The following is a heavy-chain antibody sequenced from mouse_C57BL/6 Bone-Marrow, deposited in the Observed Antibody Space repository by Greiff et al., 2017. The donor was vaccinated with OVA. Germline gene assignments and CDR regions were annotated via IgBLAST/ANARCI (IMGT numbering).Heavy chain of an antibody. Sequence: VQLQQSGAELARPGASVKLSCKASGYTFTSYGISWVKQRTGQGLEWIGEIYPRSGNTYYNEKFKGKATLTADKSSSTAYMALRSLTSEDSAVYFCARGELGRFAYWGQGTLVTVSA. D-gene: IGHD4-1*01. CDR1: GYTFTSYG. CDR3: ARGELGRFAY. CDR2: IYPRSGNT. J-gene: IGHJ3*01. V-gene: IGHV1-81*01.